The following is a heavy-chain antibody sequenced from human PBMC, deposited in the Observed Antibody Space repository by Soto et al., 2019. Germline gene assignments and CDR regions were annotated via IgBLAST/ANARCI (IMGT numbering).Heavy chain of an antibody. CDR3: AIDSLLSSRRMDV. CDR1: GGSISSGGYS. Sequence: SSETLSLTCAVSGGSISSGGYSWSWIRQPPGKGLEWIGYIYHSGSTYYNPSLKSRVTISVDRSKNQFSLKLSSVTAADTAVYYCAIDSLLSSRRMDVWGQGTTVTVSS. J-gene: IGHJ6*02. V-gene: IGHV4-30-2*01. CDR2: IYHSGST.